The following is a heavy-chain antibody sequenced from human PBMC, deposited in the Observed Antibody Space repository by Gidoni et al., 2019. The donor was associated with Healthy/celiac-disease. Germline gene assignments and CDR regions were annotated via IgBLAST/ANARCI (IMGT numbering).Heavy chain of an antibody. J-gene: IGHJ6*02. CDR3: AREMVPAAMVGLDYYYYGMDV. Sequence: QVQLVQSGAEVKKPGASVKVSCKASGYTFTSYGISWGRQAPGQGLEWMGWISAYNGNTNYAQKLQGRVTMTTDTSTSTAYMELRSLRSDDTAVYYCAREMVPAAMVGLDYYYYGMDVWGQGTTVTVSS. CDR1: GYTFTSYG. V-gene: IGHV1-18*01. CDR2: ISAYNGNT. D-gene: IGHD2-2*01.